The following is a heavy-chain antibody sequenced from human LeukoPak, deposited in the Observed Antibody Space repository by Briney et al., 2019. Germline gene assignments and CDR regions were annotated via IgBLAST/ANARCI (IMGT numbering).Heavy chain of an antibody. CDR3: AKDVEYDFWSGYPYRYSDY. J-gene: IGHJ4*02. Sequence: GGSLRLSCAASGFTFSSYAMSWVRQAPGKGLEWVSAISGSGGSTYYADSVKGRFTISRDNSKNTLYLQMNSLRAEDTAVYYCAKDVEYDFWSGYPYRYSDYWGQGTLVTVSS. CDR2: ISGSGGST. CDR1: GFTFSSYA. V-gene: IGHV3-23*01. D-gene: IGHD3-3*01.